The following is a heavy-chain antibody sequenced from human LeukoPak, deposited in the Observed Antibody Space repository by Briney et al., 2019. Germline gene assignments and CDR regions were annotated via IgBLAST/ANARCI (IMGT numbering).Heavy chain of an antibody. V-gene: IGHV3-15*01. CDR1: GFTFSSYS. CDR3: TTDPLSYYYMDV. J-gene: IGHJ6*03. Sequence: PGGSLRLSCAASGFTFSSYSMNWVRQAPGKGLEWVGRIKSKTDGGTTDYAAPVKGRFTISRDDSKNTLYLQMNSLKTEDTAVYYCTTDPLSYYYMDVWGKGTTVTVSS. CDR2: IKSKTDGGTT.